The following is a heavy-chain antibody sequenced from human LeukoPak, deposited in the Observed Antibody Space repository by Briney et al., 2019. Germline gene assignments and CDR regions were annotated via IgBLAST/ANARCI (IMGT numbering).Heavy chain of an antibody. D-gene: IGHD1-26*01. CDR2: IYHSGSP. CDR1: GASISNYY. J-gene: IGHJ4*02. V-gene: IGHV4-59*08. Sequence: PSETLSLTCTVSGASISNYYWTWSRQPPGKGLEWIGYIYHSGSPNYRPSLKSRVTISVDTSKNQFSLKLRSVPAADTALYYCARGKSRGSHIDYWGLGTLVTVSS. CDR3: ARGKSRGSHIDY.